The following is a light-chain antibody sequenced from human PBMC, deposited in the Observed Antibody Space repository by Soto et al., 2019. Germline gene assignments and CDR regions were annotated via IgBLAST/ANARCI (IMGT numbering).Light chain of an antibody. V-gene: IGKV1-27*01. CDR3: QEYSSARWT. Sequence: DIPMTQSPSSLSAPVGDRVTITCRATHSISTNLAWYQQKPGQVPKLLIYAASTLQSGVPSRFSGSGSGTDFTITISSLQPEDVATYCCQEYSSARWTFGQGTKVEI. CDR2: AAS. CDR1: HSISTN. J-gene: IGKJ1*01.